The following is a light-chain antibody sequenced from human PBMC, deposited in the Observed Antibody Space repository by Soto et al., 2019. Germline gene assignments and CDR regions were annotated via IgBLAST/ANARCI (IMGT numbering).Light chain of an antibody. J-gene: IGLJ1*01. CDR1: SGDVGGYDY. V-gene: IGLV2-8*01. Sequence: ALTQPPSASGSPGQSVTISCTGTSGDVGGYDYVSWYQQHPGKAPKLMIYEVTKRPLGVPDRFSGSKSGNTASLTVSGLQAEDEADYYCSSYAGSDNPYVFGTGTKVIVL. CDR3: SSYAGSDNPYV. CDR2: EVT.